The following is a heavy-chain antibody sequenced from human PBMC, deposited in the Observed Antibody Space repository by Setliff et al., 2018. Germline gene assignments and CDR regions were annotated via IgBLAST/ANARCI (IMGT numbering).Heavy chain of an antibody. CDR1: GGSTSSSSYY. Sequence: NPSETLSLTCTVSGGSTSSSSYYWGWIRQPPGKGLEWIGSIYYSGSTYYNPSLKSRVTISVDTSKNQFSLKLSSVTAADTAVYYCARRATYYNFWSGYYDYWGQGTLVTVSS. CDR2: IYYSGST. D-gene: IGHD3-3*01. J-gene: IGHJ4*02. V-gene: IGHV4-39*07. CDR3: ARRATYYNFWSGYYDY.